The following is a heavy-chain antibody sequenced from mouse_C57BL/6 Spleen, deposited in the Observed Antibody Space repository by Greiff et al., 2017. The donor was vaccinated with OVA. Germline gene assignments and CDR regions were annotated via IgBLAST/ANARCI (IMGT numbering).Heavy chain of an antibody. CDR1: GYAFSSYW. J-gene: IGHJ2*01. CDR3: ARAGDGYYPDY. D-gene: IGHD2-3*01. V-gene: IGHV1-80*01. Sequence: QVQLKESGAELVKPGASVKISCKASGYAFSSYWMNWVKQRPGKGLEWIGQIYPGDGDTNYNGKFKGKATLTADKSSSTAYMQLSSLTSEDSAVYFCARAGDGYYPDYWGQGTTLTVSS. CDR2: IYPGDGDT.